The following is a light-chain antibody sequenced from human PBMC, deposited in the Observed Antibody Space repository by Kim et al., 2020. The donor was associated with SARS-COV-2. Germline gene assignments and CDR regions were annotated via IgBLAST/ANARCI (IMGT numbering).Light chain of an antibody. CDR1: QSINNY. Sequence: LSPGERATLSCRASQSINNYLVWYQQKFGQAPRLLIYDASNRATGIPARFSGSGSGTDFTLTISSLEAEDFAVYYCQQRSNWPLTFVQGTKVDIK. CDR2: DAS. CDR3: QQRSNWPLT. V-gene: IGKV3-11*01. J-gene: IGKJ1*01.